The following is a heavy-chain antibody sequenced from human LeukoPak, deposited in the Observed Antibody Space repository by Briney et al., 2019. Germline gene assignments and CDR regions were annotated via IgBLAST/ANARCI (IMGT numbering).Heavy chain of an antibody. Sequence: SETLSLTCTVSGGSISSYYWSWIRQPPGKGLEWIGYIYYSGSTNYNPSLKSRVTISVDTSKNQFSLKLSSVTAADTAVYYCARGLRWMATICCAFDIWGQGTMVTVSS. CDR1: GGSISSYY. CDR3: ARGLRWMATICCAFDI. V-gene: IGHV4-59*01. J-gene: IGHJ3*02. CDR2: IYYSGST. D-gene: IGHD5-24*01.